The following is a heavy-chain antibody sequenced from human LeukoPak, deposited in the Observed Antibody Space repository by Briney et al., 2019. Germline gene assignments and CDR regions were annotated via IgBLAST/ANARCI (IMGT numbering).Heavy chain of an antibody. CDR1: GFTFGDYA. Sequence: GGSLRLSCTASGFTFGDYAMSWVRQAPGKGLEWVGFIRSKAYGGTTEYAASVKGRFTISRDDSKSIAYLQMNSLKTEDTAVYYCTRDQRITLYYYGMDVWGQGTTVTVSS. V-gene: IGHV3-49*04. J-gene: IGHJ6*02. D-gene: IGHD3-10*01. CDR3: TRDQRITLYYYGMDV. CDR2: IRSKAYGGTT.